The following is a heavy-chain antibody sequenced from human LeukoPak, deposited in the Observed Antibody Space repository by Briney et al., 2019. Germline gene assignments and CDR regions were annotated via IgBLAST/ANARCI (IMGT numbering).Heavy chain of an antibody. CDR1: GFTFSDYW. CDR3: ARFKVTVTSIP. CDR2: INPDGSSA. V-gene: IGHV3-74*01. J-gene: IGHJ5*02. Sequence: PGGSLRLSCAASGFTFSDYWMHWVRQAPGKGLVWVSRINPDGSSASYADSVKGRFTFSRDNAKNTLYLQMNSLRAEDTAVYYCARFKVTVTSIPWGQGTLVTVSS. D-gene: IGHD4-11*01.